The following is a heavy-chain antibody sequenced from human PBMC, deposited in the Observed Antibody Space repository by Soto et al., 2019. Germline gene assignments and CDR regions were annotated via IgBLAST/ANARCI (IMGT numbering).Heavy chain of an antibody. CDR2: IYYGGST. J-gene: IGHJ3*02. Sequence: SETLSLTCTVSGGSISSGGYYWSWIRQHPGKGLGWIGYIYYGGSTYYNPSLKSRVTISVDTSKNQFSLKLSSVTAADTAVYYCARDAGYCSSTSCYKFGAFDIWGQGTMVTVSS. CDR3: ARDAGYCSSTSCYKFGAFDI. D-gene: IGHD2-2*02. V-gene: IGHV4-31*03. CDR1: GGSISSGGYY.